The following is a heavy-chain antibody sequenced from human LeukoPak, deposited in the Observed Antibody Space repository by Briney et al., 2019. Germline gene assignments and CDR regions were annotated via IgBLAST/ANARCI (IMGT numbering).Heavy chain of an antibody. CDR1: GYTFTGYY. CDR2: INPNSGDT. J-gene: IGHJ4*02. Sequence: ASVTVSCKASGYTFTGYYLHWVRQAPGQGLEWMGWINPNSGDTNYAQKFQGTVTMTRDTSISTAYMELSRLRSDDTAVFYCARGDSSPYYYFDYWGQGTLVTVSS. D-gene: IGHD3-22*01. CDR3: ARGDSSPYYYFDY. V-gene: IGHV1-2*02.